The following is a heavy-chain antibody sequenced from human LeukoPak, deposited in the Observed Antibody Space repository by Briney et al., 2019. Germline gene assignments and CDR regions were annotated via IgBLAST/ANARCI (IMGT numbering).Heavy chain of an antibody. CDR2: ISAYNGNT. CDR1: GYTFTSYG. V-gene: IGHV1-18*01. CDR3: ARDLMAAAVPDAFDI. Sequence: GASVKVSCKASGYTFTSYGISWVRQAPGQGLEWMGWISAYNGNTNYAQKLQGRVTMTTDTSTSTAYMELRSLRSDDTAVYYCARDLMAAAVPDAFDIWGQGTMVTVSS. J-gene: IGHJ3*02. D-gene: IGHD6-13*01.